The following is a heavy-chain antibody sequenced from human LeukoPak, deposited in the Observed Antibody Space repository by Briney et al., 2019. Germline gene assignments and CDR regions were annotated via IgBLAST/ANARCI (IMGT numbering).Heavy chain of an antibody. CDR1: GGSISSYY. D-gene: IGHD1-14*01. J-gene: IGHJ4*02. V-gene: IGHV4-59*01. CDR3: ARVRSTGGCDY. CDR2: IYYSGST. Sequence: PSETLSLTCTVSGGSISSYYWSWIRQPPGKGLEWIGYIYYSGSTNYNPSLKSRATISVDTSKNQFSLKLSSVTAADTAVYYCARVRSTGGCDYWGQGTLVTVSS.